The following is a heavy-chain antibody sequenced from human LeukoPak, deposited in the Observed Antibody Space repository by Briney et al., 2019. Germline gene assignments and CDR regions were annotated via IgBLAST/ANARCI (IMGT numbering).Heavy chain of an antibody. Sequence: SETLSLTCTVSGGSISRDGYYWIWIRHHPEGALECLGYIYHHGGLYYHPSLKIRLTISVDTSKNEFSLKLSSVPAADTAVYYCTRDRYCAAGRCFSAAFDIWGQGPVVTVSS. CDR1: GGSISRDGYY. V-gene: IGHV4-31*03. CDR3: TRDRYCAAGRCFSAAFDI. D-gene: IGHD2-15*01. J-gene: IGHJ3*02. CDR2: IYHHGGL.